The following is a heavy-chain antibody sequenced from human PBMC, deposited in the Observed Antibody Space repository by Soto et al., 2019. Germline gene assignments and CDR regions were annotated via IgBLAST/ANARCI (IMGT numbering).Heavy chain of an antibody. CDR2: ISSSSSYI. J-gene: IGHJ6*02. D-gene: IGHD6-6*01. CDR3: ARDLGSSSPGGMDV. CDR1: GFTFSSYS. V-gene: IGHV3-21*01. Sequence: GGSLRLSCAASGFTFSSYSMNWVRQAPGKGLEWVSSISSSSSYIYYADSVKGRFTISRDNAKNSLYLQMNSLRAKDTAVYYCARDLGSSSPGGMDVWGQGTTVTVSS.